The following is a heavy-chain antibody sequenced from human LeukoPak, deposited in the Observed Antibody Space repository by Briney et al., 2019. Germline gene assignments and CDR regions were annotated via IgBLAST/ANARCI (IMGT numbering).Heavy chain of an antibody. D-gene: IGHD5-18*01. Sequence: GGSLRLSCAASGFTISNYVMSWVRQAPGKGLEWVSGISGSGGSIYYADSVKGRFTISRDTSKNTLNLQMNSLRAEDTAVYYCAKHGDTAMWLDYWGQGTLVTVSS. J-gene: IGHJ4*02. CDR3: AKHGDTAMWLDY. V-gene: IGHV3-23*01. CDR1: GFTISNYV. CDR2: ISGSGGSI.